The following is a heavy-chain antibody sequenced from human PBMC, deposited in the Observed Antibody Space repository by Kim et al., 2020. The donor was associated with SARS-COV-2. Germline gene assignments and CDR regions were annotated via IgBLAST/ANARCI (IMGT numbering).Heavy chain of an antibody. V-gene: IGHV4-39*01. J-gene: IGHJ5*02. D-gene: IGHD3-22*01. CDR2: IYYSGST. CDR3: ARHSYYDSSGYYYENESPPGGWFDP. CDR1: GGSISSSSYY. Sequence: SETLSLTCTVSGGSISSSSYYWGWIRQPPGKGLEWIGSIYYSGSTYYNPSLKSRVTISVDTSKNQFSLKLSSVTAADTAVYYCARHSYYDSSGYYYENESPPGGWFDPWGQGTLVTVSS.